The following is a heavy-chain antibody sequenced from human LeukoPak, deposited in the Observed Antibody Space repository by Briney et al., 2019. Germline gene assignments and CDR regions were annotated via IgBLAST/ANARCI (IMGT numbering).Heavy chain of an antibody. J-gene: IGHJ4*02. CDR1: GGTFSSYA. D-gene: IGHD5-18*01. V-gene: IGHV1-69*06. CDR2: IIPIFGTA. Sequence: ASVKVSCKASGGTFSSYAISWVRQAPGQGLEWMGGIIPIFGTANYAQKFQGRVTITADKSTSTAYMELSSLRSEDTAVYYCATHPSGYSYGYPSPHPPFFDYWGQETLVTVSS. CDR3: ATHPSGYSYGYPSPHPPFFDY.